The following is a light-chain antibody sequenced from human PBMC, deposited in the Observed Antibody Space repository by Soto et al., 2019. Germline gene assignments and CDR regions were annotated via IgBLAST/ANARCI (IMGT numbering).Light chain of an antibody. CDR2: LNSDGSH. V-gene: IGLV4-69*01. CDR1: SGHSSYA. Sequence: QPVLTQSPSASASLGASVKLTCTLSSGHSSYAIAWHQQQPEKCPRYFMKLNSDGSHSKGDGIPDRFSGSSSGAERYLTISSLQSEDEADYYCQTWGTGIQVFGTGTKVTVL. CDR3: QTWGTGIQV. J-gene: IGLJ1*01.